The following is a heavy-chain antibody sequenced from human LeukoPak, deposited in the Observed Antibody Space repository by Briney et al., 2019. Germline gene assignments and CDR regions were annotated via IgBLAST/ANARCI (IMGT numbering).Heavy chain of an antibody. CDR1: GFTFSSYS. V-gene: IGHV3-48*02. D-gene: IGHD1-26*01. CDR3: ARDRGGGSYYNY. CDR2: ISSSSSTI. Sequence: PGGSLRLSCAASGFTFSSYSMNWVRQAPGKGLEWVSYISSSSSTIYYADSVKGRFTISRDNAKNSLYLQTNSLRDEDTAVYYCARDRGGGSYYNYWGQGTLVTVSS. J-gene: IGHJ4*02.